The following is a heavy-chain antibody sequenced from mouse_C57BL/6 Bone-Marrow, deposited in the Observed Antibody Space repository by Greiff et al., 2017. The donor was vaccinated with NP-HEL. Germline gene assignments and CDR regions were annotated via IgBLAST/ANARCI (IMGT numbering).Heavy chain of an antibody. CDR3: ARDGNYAYYYARDY. J-gene: IGHJ4*01. V-gene: IGHV1-26*01. CDR1: GYTFTDYY. Sequence: EVQLQQSGPELVKPGASVKISCKASGYTFTDYYMNWVKQSHGQSLEWIGDINPNNGGTSYTQKFKGKATLTVDKPSSTAYMELRSLTSEDSAVYYCARDGNYAYYYARDYGGRGTSVTVTA. D-gene: IGHD2-1*01. CDR2: INPNNGGT.